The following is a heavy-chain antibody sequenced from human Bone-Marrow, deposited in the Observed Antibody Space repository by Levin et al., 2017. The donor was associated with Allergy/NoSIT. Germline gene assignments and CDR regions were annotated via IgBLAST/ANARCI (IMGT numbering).Heavy chain of an antibody. J-gene: IGHJ4*02. CDR3: ATRRGGGSGYFDY. CDR1: GFTFSNNW. Sequence: LSLTCVASGFTFSNNWMNWVRPAPGKGLECVASIKQDGSEKYYVDSVNGRFTISRDNAKNSLYLQMNNLRAEDTAVYFCATRRGGGSGYFDYWGQGTLVTVSS. V-gene: IGHV3-7*01. CDR2: IKQDGSEK. D-gene: IGHD3-16*01.